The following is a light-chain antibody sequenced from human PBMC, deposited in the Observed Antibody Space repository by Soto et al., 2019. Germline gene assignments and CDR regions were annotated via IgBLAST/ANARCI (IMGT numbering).Light chain of an antibody. CDR1: SSDVGSYNL. CDR2: EVS. Sequence: QSALTQPASVSGSPGQSITISCTGTSSDVGSYNLVSWYQQHPGKAPKLMIYEVSKRPSGVSNRFSGSKSGNTASLTISGLQTEDEADYYCCSYAGSSTSYVFGTGTEVTVL. CDR3: CSYAGSSTSYV. J-gene: IGLJ1*01. V-gene: IGLV2-23*02.